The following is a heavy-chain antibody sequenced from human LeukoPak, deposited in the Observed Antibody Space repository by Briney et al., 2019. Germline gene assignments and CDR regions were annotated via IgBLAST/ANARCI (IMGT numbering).Heavy chain of an antibody. D-gene: IGHD3-16*01. V-gene: IGHV1-18*01. J-gene: IGHJ3*02. CDR2: ISGYNGNK. Sequence: ASVKVSCKASGYTFTSYGISGVRQAPGQGREGMGWISGYNGNKNDAQKLQGRVTMTTDTSTSKAYMELRSLRSDDTAVYYCARTIMIPDAFDIWGQGTMVTVSS. CDR1: GYTFTSYG. CDR3: ARTIMIPDAFDI.